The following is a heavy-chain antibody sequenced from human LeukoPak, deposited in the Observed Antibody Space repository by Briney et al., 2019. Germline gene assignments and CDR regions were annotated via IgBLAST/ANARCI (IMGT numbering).Heavy chain of an antibody. CDR2: INWNGGST. Sequence: GGSLRLSCAASGFTFSNAWMSWVRQAPGKGLEWVSGINWNGGSTGYADSVKGRFTISRDNGKNSLYLQMNSLRVDDTALYYCARGPTVTNDAFDIWGQGTMVTVSS. CDR3: ARGPTVTNDAFDI. V-gene: IGHV3-20*04. J-gene: IGHJ3*02. CDR1: GFTFSNAW. D-gene: IGHD4-17*01.